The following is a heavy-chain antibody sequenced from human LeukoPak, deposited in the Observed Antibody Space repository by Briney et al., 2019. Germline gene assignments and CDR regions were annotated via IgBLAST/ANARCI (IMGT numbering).Heavy chain of an antibody. V-gene: IGHV4-39*01. J-gene: IGHJ4*02. CDR2: IYYSGST. D-gene: IGHD2-2*01. CDR1: GGSISSSSYY. CDR3: ARREGGTSRYCSSTSCNDPLDY. Sequence: SETLSLTCTVSGGSISSSSYYWGWIRQPPGKGLEWIGSIYYSGSTYYNPSLKSRVTISVDTSNNQFSLKLSSVTAADTAVYYCARREGGTSRYCSSTSCNDPLDYWGQGTLVTVSS.